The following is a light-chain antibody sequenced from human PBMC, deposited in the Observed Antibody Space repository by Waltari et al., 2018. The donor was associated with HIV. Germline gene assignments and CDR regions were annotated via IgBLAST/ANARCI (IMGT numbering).Light chain of an antibody. CDR2: EVF. J-gene: IGLJ1*01. V-gene: IGLV2-11*01. CDR1: SSAIGYLDY. Sequence: QSALTQPRSVSGSPGPSVTLSCPGTSSAIGYLDYVSWYPQYPGKAPKGIIYEVFPRPSGVPDRFTASKSGITASLTISGLQDEDEADYYCCSYAGTYTDVFGSGTTVTVL. CDR3: CSYAGTYTDV.